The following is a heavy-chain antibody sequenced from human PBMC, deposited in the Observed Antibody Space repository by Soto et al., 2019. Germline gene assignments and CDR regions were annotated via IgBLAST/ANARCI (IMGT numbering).Heavy chain of an antibody. CDR1: GFTFSSYS. D-gene: IGHD2-15*01. V-gene: IGHV3-21*01. CDR3: ARNWWPKRDIVVVVAAARRYYGMDF. J-gene: IGHJ6*02. Sequence: TGGSLRLSCAASGFTFSSYSMNWVRQAPGKGLEWGSSISSSSSYIYYADSVKGRFTISRDNAKNSLYLQMNSLRAEDTAVYYCARNWWPKRDIVVVVAAARRYYGMDFWGQGTTVTVSS. CDR2: ISSSSSYI.